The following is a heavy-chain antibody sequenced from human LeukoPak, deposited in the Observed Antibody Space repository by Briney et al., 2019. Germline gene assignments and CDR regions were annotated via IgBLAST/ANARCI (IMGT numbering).Heavy chain of an antibody. V-gene: IGHV3-23*01. CDR2: ISGSGDST. CDR1: GFTFSNAW. J-gene: IGHJ4*02. CDR3: ATSTVAKYDY. D-gene: IGHD4-11*01. Sequence: GGSLRLSCAGSGFTFSNAWMTWVRQAPGKGLEWVSAISGSGDSTFNADSVKGRFTISRDNSKNTLYLQMNSLRAEDTALYYCATSTVAKYDYWGQGTLVAVSS.